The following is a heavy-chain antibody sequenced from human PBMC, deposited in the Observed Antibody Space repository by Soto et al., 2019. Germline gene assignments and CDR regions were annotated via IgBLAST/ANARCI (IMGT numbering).Heavy chain of an antibody. CDR1: GFAFSSYG. Sequence: QVQLVESGGGVVQPGRSLRLSCAGSGFAFSSYGIHWVRQAPGRGLEWVAIIWYDGSNTYYVDSVKGRFTISRDNSKNTVYLQMDNLRAEDTAVYYCSSEVVVCSYYYAMDVWGQGTKVTVSS. CDR2: IWYDGSNT. CDR3: SSEVVVCSYYYAMDV. V-gene: IGHV3-33*01. J-gene: IGHJ6*02. D-gene: IGHD2-15*01.